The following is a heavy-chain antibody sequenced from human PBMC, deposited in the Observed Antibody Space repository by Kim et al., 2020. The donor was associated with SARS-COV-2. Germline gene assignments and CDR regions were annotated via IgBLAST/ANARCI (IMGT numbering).Heavy chain of an antibody. V-gene: IGHV3-23*01. CDR2: ISGSGGST. CDR1: GFTFSSYA. D-gene: IGHD1-26*01. Sequence: GGSLRLSCAASGFTFSSYAMSWVRQAPGKGLEWVSAISGSGGSTYYADSVKGRFTISRDNSKNTLYLQMNSLRAEDTAVYYCAKDGSMSGSYYIPKDNWFDPWGQGTLVTVSS. J-gene: IGHJ5*02. CDR3: AKDGSMSGSYYIPKDNWFDP.